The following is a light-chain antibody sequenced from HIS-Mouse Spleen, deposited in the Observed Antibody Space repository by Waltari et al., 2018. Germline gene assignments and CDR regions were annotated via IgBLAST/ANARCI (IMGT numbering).Light chain of an antibody. V-gene: IGLV1-47*01. CDR2: RNN. CDR1: SSNTGSNY. Sequence: QSVLTQPPSASGTPGQRATISSSGSSSNTGSNYLYWYQQLPGTAPKLLIYRNNQRPSGVPDRFSGSKSGTSASLAISGLRSEDEADYYCAAWDDSLSGPVFGGGTKLTVL. J-gene: IGLJ3*02. CDR3: AAWDDSLSGPV.